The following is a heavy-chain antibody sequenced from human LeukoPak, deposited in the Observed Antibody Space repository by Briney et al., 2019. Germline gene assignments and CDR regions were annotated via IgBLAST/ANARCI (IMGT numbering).Heavy chain of an antibody. CDR1: GFTFDVYA. J-gene: IGHJ4*02. V-gene: IGHV3-9*03. Sequence: GRSLRLSCAASGFTFDVYAVHWVRQAPRGGREGGSGSSWHSGSIGYADSAKGRFTISRDNAKNSLYLQMNSLRAEDMALYYCAKASSGYGSGYFDYWGQGTLVTVSS. CDR3: AKASSGYGSGYFDY. CDR2: SSWHSGSI. D-gene: IGHD3-10*01.